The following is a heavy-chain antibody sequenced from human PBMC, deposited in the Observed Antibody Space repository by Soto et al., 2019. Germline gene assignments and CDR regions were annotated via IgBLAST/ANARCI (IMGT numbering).Heavy chain of an antibody. D-gene: IGHD4-17*01. Sequence: ASVKVSCKTSGYTFTRHGISWVRQAPGQGLEWMGWITTDKGKTTYAQKFQGRVTMTTDTSTRTAYMELRSLTSEDTAVYYCAKEGILNDYDYYWGQGTLVTVSS. CDR3: AKEGILNDYDYY. J-gene: IGHJ4*02. V-gene: IGHV1-18*01. CDR1: GYTFTRHG. CDR2: ITTDKGKT.